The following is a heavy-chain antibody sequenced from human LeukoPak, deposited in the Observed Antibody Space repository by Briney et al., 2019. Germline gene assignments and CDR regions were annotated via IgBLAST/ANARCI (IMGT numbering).Heavy chain of an antibody. D-gene: IGHD5-12*01. Sequence: ASVKVSCKASGGTFSSYAISWVRQAPGQGLEWMGRIIPILGIANYAQKFQGRVTITADKSTSTAYMELSSLRSEDTAVYYCAEGRKVATTPYSTYYGMDVWAKGPRSPSP. CDR2: IIPILGIA. CDR1: GGTFSSYA. V-gene: IGHV1-69*04. J-gene: IGHJ6*02. CDR3: AEGRKVATTPYSTYYGMDV.